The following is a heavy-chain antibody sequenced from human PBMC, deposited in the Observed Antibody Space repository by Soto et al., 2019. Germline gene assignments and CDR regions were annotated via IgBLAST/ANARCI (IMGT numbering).Heavy chain of an antibody. CDR1: GFTFSTYS. CDR3: ARVLGV. Sequence: PGGSLRFSCAASGFTFSTYSMNWVRQAPGKGLEWVSYISSSGSTTYYADSVKGRFTISRDNAKNSLYLQMSSLRDEDTAVYYCARVLGVWGQGTTVTVSS. J-gene: IGHJ6*02. CDR2: ISSSGSTT. V-gene: IGHV3-48*02.